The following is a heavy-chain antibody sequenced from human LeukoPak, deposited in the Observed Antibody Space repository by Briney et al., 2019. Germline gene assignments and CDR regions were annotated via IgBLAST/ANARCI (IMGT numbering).Heavy chain of an antibody. J-gene: IGHJ4*02. D-gene: IGHD3-10*01. V-gene: IGHV3-23*01. CDR3: AKRGVVIRGILVIGYHQEAYHYDF. CDR1: GISLSNYG. Sequence: GGSLRLSCVVSGISLSNYGMTWVRQAPGKGLEWVSYISERGGSTTYADSVKGRFTISRDTSLNALYLQMNNLRAEDTAVYFCAKRGVVIRGILVIGYHQEAYHYDFWGQGVMVTVSS. CDR2: ISERGGST.